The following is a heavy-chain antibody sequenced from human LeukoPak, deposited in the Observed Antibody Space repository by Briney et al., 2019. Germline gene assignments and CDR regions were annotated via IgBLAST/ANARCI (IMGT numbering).Heavy chain of an antibody. Sequence: GWSLRLSCAASGSTVSSNYMTWVRQAPGKGLEWVSVIYSSGTTYFADSVEGRFTISRDNSKNTLYLQMNSLRAEDTAVYYCARDLAYFDYWGQGTLVTVSS. CDR1: GSTVSSNY. D-gene: IGHD3-16*01. CDR2: IYSSGTT. J-gene: IGHJ4*02. CDR3: ARDLAYFDY. V-gene: IGHV3-53*01.